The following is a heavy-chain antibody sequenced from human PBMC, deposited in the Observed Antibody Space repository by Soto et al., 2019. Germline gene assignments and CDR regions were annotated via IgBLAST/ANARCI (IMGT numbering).Heavy chain of an antibody. CDR1: GGSVSSGSYY. J-gene: IGHJ4*02. CDR3: ARRYGDCFDY. Sequence: PSETLSLTCTVSGGSVSSGSYYWSWIRQPPGKGLECVGYIYYSGSTNYNPSLKSRVTISVDTSKNQFSLKLSSVTAADTAVYYCARRYGDCFDYWGQGTLVTVSS. V-gene: IGHV4-61*01. CDR2: IYYSGST. D-gene: IGHD4-17*01.